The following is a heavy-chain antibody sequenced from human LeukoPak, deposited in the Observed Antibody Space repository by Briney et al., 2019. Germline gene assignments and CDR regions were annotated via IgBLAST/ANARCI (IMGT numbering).Heavy chain of an antibody. D-gene: IGHD6-19*01. CDR3: AREWGRIAVAGGPGY. CDR2: IWYDGRTK. CDR1: GFIFSNYG. J-gene: IGHJ4*02. V-gene: IGHV3-33*01. Sequence: PGGSLRLSCEVSGFIFSNYGMRWVRQAPGKGLEWQALIWYDGRTKFHADSVKGRFTISRDNSANTLYLQMSSLRVEDTAVYYCAREWGRIAVAGGPGYWGQGARVTVSS.